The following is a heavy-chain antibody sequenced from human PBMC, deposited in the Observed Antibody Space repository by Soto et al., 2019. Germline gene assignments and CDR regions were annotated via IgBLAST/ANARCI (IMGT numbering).Heavy chain of an antibody. D-gene: IGHD1-26*01. V-gene: IGHV5-51*03. CDR3: TTSRLPTFDY. Sequence: DVQLEQSGAEVKQPGESLKISCKGSGYTYPSDWVAWLRQMPGKGLEWMGIIYPGDSHTKYSPSFQGLVTISADKSIKTSYLQWSSLNASDTAMYFFTTSRLPTFDYWGQGTQVTVTS. J-gene: IGHJ4*02. CDR1: GYTYPSDW. CDR2: IYPGDSHT.